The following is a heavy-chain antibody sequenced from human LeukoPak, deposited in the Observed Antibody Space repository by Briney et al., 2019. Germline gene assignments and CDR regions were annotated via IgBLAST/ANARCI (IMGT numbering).Heavy chain of an antibody. Sequence: GGSLRLSCAASGFTFSNYAMSWVRQAPEKGLEWVSSIDSGGSTYYADSVKGQFTISRDNSKNTLYLQMNSLRVEDTAVYYCAKDFSEVTRAFDYWGQGTLVTVSS. J-gene: IGHJ4*01. CDR2: IDSGGST. D-gene: IGHD4-17*01. V-gene: IGHV3-23*01. CDR3: AKDFSEVTRAFDY. CDR1: GFTFSNYA.